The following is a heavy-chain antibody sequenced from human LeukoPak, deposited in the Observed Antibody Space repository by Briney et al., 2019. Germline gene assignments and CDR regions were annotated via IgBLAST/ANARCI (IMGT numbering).Heavy chain of an antibody. CDR2: ISGSGGST. CDR1: GFTFSSYA. V-gene: IGHV3-23*01. CDR3: ARRDYYCDSSGQYYFDY. Sequence: GGSLRLSCAASGFTFSSYAMSWVRQAPGKGLEWVSAISGSGGSTYYADSVKGRFTISRDNSKNTLYLQMNSLRAEDTAVYYCARRDYYCDSSGQYYFDYWGQGTLVTVSS. J-gene: IGHJ4*02. D-gene: IGHD3-22*01.